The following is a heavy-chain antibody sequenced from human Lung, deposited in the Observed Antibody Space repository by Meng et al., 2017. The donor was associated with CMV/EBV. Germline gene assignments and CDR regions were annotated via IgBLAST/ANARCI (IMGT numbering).Heavy chain of an antibody. V-gene: IGHV1-8*01. J-gene: IGHJ6*02. CDR3: VRAVHGLEI. D-gene: IGHD4-17*01. CDR2: VNPYNGDG. Sequence: SVXVSCKASGYTLTTYGINWVRQAPGQGLEWMGWVNPYNGDGGYAQRFQGRVTVTTDTSINTAYLELTSLRSDDTAVYYCVRAVHGLEIWGQGTTVTVSS. CDR1: GYTLTTYG.